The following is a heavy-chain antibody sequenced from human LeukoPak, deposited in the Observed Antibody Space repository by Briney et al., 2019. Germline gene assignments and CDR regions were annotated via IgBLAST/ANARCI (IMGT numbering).Heavy chain of an antibody. D-gene: IGHD6-6*01. CDR1: GLTVSSND. CDR3: ARGEGLAARLWFDP. V-gene: IGHV3-53*01. J-gene: IGHJ5*02. CDR2: IYSGGST. Sequence: GGSLRLSCAASGLTVSSNDMSWVRQAPGKGLEWVSVIYSGGSTYYADSVKGRFTISRDNSKNTLYLQMNSLRAEDTAVYYCARGEGLAARLWFDPWGQGTLVTVSS.